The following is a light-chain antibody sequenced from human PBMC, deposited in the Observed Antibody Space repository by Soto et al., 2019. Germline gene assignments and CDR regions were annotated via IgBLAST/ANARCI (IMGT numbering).Light chain of an antibody. CDR2: DAS. CDR3: QQYYNYPLT. Sequence: DILMTQSPSTLSASVGDRVTITCRASRSFTTWLAWYQQKPGKAPKLLIYDASNLESGVPSRFSGSGSGTEFTLTISSLQPDDFATYYCQQYYNYPLTFGGGTTVEIK. V-gene: IGKV1-5*01. CDR1: RSFTTW. J-gene: IGKJ4*01.